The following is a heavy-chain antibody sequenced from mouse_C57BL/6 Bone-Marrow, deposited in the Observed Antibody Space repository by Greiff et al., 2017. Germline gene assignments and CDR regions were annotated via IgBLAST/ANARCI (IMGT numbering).Heavy chain of an antibody. CDR1: GFTFSSYG. V-gene: IGHV5-6*01. CDR2: ISSGGSYT. J-gene: IGHJ3*01. Sequence: EVKLVDSGGDLVKPGGSLKLSCAASGFTFSSYGMSWVRQTPDKRLEWVATISSGGSYTYYPDSVKGRFTISRDNAKNTLYLQMSSLKSEDTAMYYCARQRLRLRRAWFAYWGQGTLVTVSA. CDR3: ARQRLRLRRAWFAY. D-gene: IGHD3-2*02.